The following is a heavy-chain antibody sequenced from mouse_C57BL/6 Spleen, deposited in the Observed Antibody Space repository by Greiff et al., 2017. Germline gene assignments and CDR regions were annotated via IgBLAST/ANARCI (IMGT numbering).Heavy chain of an antibody. CDR2: INPNNGGT. D-gene: IGHD1-1*01. CDR3: ARRGYYGSFDY. J-gene: IGHJ2*01. CDR1: GYTFTDYY. Sequence: VQLQQSGPELVKPGASVKISCKASGYTFTDYYMNWVKQSHGKSLEWIGDINPNNGGTSYNQKFKGKATLTVDKSSSTAYMELRSLTSEDSAVYYSARRGYYGSFDYWGQGTTLTVSS. V-gene: IGHV1-26*01.